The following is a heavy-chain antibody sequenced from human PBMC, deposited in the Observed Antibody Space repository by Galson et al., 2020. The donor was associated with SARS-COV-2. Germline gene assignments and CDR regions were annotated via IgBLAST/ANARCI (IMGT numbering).Heavy chain of an antibody. J-gene: IGHJ5*02. V-gene: IGHV3-33*01. D-gene: IGHD2-2*01. CDR3: ARDRDIVVVPAYNWFDP. Sequence: GESLKISCAASGFTFSSYGMHWVRQAPGKGLEWVAVIWYDGSNKYYADSVKGRFTISRDNSKNTLYLQMNSLRAEDTAVYYCARDRDIVVVPAYNWFDPWGQGTLVTVSS. CDR2: IWYDGSNK. CDR1: GFTFSSYG.